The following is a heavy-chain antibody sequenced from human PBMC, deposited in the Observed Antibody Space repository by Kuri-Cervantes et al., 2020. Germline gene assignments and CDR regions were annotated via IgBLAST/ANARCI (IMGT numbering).Heavy chain of an antibody. CDR2: ISYDGSNK. CDR1: GFTFSSYA. V-gene: IGHV3-30-3*01. CDR3: ARDGLGRDGYNFLY. D-gene: IGHD5-24*01. J-gene: IGHJ4*02. Sequence: GGSLRLSCAASGFTFSSYAMHWVRQAPGKGLEWVAVISYDGSNKYYADSVKGRFTISRDNSKNTLYLQMNSLRAEDTAVYYCARDGLGRDGYNFLYWGQGTLVTVSS.